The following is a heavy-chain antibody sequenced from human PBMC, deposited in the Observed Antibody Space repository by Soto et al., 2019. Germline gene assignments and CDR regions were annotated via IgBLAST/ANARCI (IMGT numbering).Heavy chain of an antibody. CDR1: GFTFSGYW. J-gene: IGHJ4*02. CDR3: ARDVSGPGY. CDR2: INSEGSIT. Sequence: GGSLRLSCAASGFTFSGYWMYWVRQTPGKGLVWVSRINSEGSITNYADSVKGRFTISRDNAKNTLYLQMNSLRAEDTAVYYCARDVSGPGYWGQGTLVTVSS. V-gene: IGHV3-74*01. D-gene: IGHD3-10*01.